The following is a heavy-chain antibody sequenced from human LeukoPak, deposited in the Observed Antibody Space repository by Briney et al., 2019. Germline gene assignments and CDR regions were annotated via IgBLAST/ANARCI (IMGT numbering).Heavy chain of an antibody. D-gene: IGHD6-19*01. V-gene: IGHV1-2*02. Sequence: ASVKVSCKASGYTFTGYCIHWVRQAPGQGLEWMGWINPNSGDTNYAQKFQGRVTMTRDTSINTAYMELTRLRSDDTAVYYCATVQYISGGAFDYWGQGTLVTVSS. CDR1: GYTFTGYC. J-gene: IGHJ4*02. CDR2: INPNSGDT. CDR3: ATVQYISGGAFDY.